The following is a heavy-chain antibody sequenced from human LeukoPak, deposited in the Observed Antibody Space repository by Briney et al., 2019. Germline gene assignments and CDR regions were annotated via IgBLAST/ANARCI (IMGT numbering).Heavy chain of an antibody. CDR3: ARDQVECTGGTCQSRVGFDF. CDR2: IYHSGRS. V-gene: IGHV4-31*03. J-gene: IGHJ4*02. CDR1: GDSISNGVKY. D-gene: IGHD2-8*02. Sequence: SETLSLTCTVSGDSISNGVKYWSWIRQHPGRGLEWIGYIYHSGRSYYNPSLKSRITMSVDTSKNQFSLNLSSVTAADTAVYYCARDQVECTGGTCQSRVGFDFWGQGTLVTVSS.